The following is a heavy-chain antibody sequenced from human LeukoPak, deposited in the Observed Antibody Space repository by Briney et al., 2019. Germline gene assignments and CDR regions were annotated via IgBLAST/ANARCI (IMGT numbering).Heavy chain of an antibody. Sequence: PSETLSLTCTVSGYYISSGYYWGWIRQPPGKGLEWIGSIYHSGSTYYNPSLKSRVTISVDTSKNQFSLKLSSVTAADTAVYYCARDSRVNGDLDYWGQGTLVTVSS. CDR1: GYYISSGYY. V-gene: IGHV4-38-2*02. CDR3: ARDSRVNGDLDY. CDR2: IYHSGST. J-gene: IGHJ4*02. D-gene: IGHD1-1*01.